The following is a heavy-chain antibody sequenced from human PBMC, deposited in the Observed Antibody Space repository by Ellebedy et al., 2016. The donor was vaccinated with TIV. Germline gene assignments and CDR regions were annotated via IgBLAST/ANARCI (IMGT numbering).Heavy chain of an antibody. CDR1: GGSIRSYY. Sequence: MPSETLSLTCTVSGGSIRSYYWSWIRQPPGKGLEWIGYIYYSGSTNYNPSLKSRVTISVDTSKNQFSLKLSSVTAADTAVYYWARAGIAAAGTIWFDPWGQGTLVTVSS. D-gene: IGHD6-13*01. CDR3: ARAGIAAAGTIWFDP. V-gene: IGHV4-59*01. J-gene: IGHJ5*02. CDR2: IYYSGST.